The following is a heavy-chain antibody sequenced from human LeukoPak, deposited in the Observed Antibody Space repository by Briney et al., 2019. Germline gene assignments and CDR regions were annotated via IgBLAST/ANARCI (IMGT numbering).Heavy chain of an antibody. V-gene: IGHV4-31*03. CDR1: GGSISSSAYY. CDR2: IYYSGST. D-gene: IGHD4-17*01. Sequence: SETLSLTCTVSGGSISSSAYYWGWIRQHPGRGLEWIGYIYYSGSTYYNPSLKSRVTISVDTSKNQFSLKLSSVTAADTAVYYCARADGDYVLLYYFDYWGQGTLVTVSS. J-gene: IGHJ4*02. CDR3: ARADGDYVLLYYFDY.